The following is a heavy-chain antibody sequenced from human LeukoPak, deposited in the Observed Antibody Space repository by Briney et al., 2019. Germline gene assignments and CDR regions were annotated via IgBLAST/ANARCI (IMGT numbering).Heavy chain of an antibody. CDR3: TRDLLDYDVSTGLHHYYMDV. CDR1: GFTFSSYA. Sequence: GGSLRLSCAASGFTFSSYAMSWVRQAPGKGLVWVSRFSGDGTNINYADSVRGRFTISRDNAKNTVYLQMNTLRVEDTAVYYCTRDLLDYDVSTGLHHYYMDVWGQGTTVTVSS. J-gene: IGHJ6*02. V-gene: IGHV3-74*01. D-gene: IGHD3-9*01. CDR2: FSGDGTNI.